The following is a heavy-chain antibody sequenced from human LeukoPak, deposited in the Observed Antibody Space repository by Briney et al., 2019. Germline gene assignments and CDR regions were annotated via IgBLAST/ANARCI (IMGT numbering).Heavy chain of an antibody. J-gene: IGHJ2*01. CDR2: IWFDGSNK. CDR1: GFTFSSYG. Sequence: GGSLRLSCAASGFTFSSYGMHWVRQAPGKGLEWVAVIWFDGSNKFYRDSVRGRFTISRDDSKNTLYLQMHSLRVEDTAVYYCTRASGEYRSEWYFDLWGRGTLVTVSS. D-gene: IGHD6-19*01. CDR3: TRASGEYRSEWYFDL. V-gene: IGHV3-33*01.